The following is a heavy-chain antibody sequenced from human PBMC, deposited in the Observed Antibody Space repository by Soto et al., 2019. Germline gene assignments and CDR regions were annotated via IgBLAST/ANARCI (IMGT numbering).Heavy chain of an antibody. CDR1: GGTFSSYA. V-gene: IGHV1-69*13. J-gene: IGHJ6*02. Sequence: SVKVSCKASGGTFSSYAISWVRQAPGQGLEWMGGIIPILGTANYAQKFQGRVTITADESTSTAYMELSSLRSEDTAVYYCARYGRTTIFGVVITGMDVWGQGTTVTVSS. CDR3: ARYGRTTIFGVVITGMDV. CDR2: IIPILGTA. D-gene: IGHD3-3*01.